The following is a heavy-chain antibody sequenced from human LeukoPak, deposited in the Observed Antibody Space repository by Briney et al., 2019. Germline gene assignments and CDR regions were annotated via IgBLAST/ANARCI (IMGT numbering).Heavy chain of an antibody. Sequence: GGSLRLSCAASGFTFSTYSMSWVRQAPGKGLEWVSSISDNSYWIYYADSVEGRFIISRDNAKNSLYLQMNSLRAEDTAVYYCAKGRLVGATEFDYWGQGTLVTVSS. CDR3: AKGRLVGATEFDY. J-gene: IGHJ4*02. D-gene: IGHD1-26*01. V-gene: IGHV3-21*01. CDR2: ISDNSYWI. CDR1: GFTFSTYS.